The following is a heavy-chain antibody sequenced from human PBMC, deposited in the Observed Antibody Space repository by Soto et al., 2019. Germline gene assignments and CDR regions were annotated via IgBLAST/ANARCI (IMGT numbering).Heavy chain of an antibody. Sequence: GASVKVSCKASGYTFTSYCISWVRQAPGQGLEWMGWSSAYNGNTNYAHKLQGRGTMTTDTSTSTAYMELGSLRSDDPAVYYCARAAVTTLRHSWFDPWGQGTLVTVSS. D-gene: IGHD4-17*01. CDR3: ARAAVTTLRHSWFDP. J-gene: IGHJ5*02. CDR1: GYTFTSYC. V-gene: IGHV1-18*01. CDR2: SSAYNGNT.